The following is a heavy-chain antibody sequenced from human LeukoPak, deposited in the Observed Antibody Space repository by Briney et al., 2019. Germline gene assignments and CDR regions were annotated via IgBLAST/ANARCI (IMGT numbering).Heavy chain of an antibody. Sequence: GGSLRLSCAASGFTFSSYSTNWVRQAPGKGLEWVSSISSSSSYIYYADSVKGRFTISRDNAKNSLYLQMNSLRAEDTAVYYCARDLVQAAAGTHYFDYWGQGTLVTVSS. V-gene: IGHV3-21*01. CDR1: GFTFSSYS. CDR3: ARDLVQAAAGTHYFDY. D-gene: IGHD6-13*01. CDR2: ISSSSSYI. J-gene: IGHJ4*02.